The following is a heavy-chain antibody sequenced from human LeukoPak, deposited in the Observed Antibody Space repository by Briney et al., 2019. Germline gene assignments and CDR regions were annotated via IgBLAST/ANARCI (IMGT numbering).Heavy chain of an antibody. CDR1: GCTFTSYG. CDR2: ISAYNGNT. CDR3: ARPSPSTFYFDY. J-gene: IGHJ4*02. Sequence: ASVKVSCKASGCTFTSYGISWVRQAPGQGLEWMGWISAYNGNTNYAQKLQGRVTMTTDTSTSTAYMELRSLRSDDTAVYYCARPSPSTFYFDYWGQGTLVTVSS. V-gene: IGHV1-18*01.